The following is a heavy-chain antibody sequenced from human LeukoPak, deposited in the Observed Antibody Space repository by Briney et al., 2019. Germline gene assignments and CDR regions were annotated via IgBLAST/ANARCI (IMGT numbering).Heavy chain of an antibody. CDR2: IYTSGST. Sequence: SETLSLTCTVSGGSISSYYWSWIRQPAGKGLEWIGRIYTSGSTNYNPSLKSRVTMSVDTSKNQFSLKLSPVTAADTAVYYCARGPYCSGGSCYSFRAYYYYYMDVWGKGTTVTISS. D-gene: IGHD2-15*01. CDR1: GGSISSYY. J-gene: IGHJ6*03. CDR3: ARGPYCSGGSCYSFRAYYYYYMDV. V-gene: IGHV4-4*07.